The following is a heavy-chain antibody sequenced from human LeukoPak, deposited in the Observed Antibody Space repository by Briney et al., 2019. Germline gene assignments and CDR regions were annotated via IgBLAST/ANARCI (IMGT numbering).Heavy chain of an antibody. CDR2: IKEDGSAR. V-gene: IGHV3-7*03. CDR1: GFSFSDYW. J-gene: IGHJ5*01. Sequence: GGSPRLSCAASGFSFSDYWMSWVRQSPEKGLEWVANIKEDGSARYYVDSVKGRFTISRDNAKNFLYLQMTSLRVEDTAMYYCARDPRDDHNSLDSWGQGTQVTVSS. CDR3: ARDPRDDHNSLDS.